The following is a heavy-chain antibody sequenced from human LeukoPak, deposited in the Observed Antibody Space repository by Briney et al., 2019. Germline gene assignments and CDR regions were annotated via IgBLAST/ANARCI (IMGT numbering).Heavy chain of an antibody. CDR3: ARDRDGDYFDY. CDR2: IWYDGSNK. Sequence: GGSLRLSCAASVFTFSSYCMHWVRQAPCKGLEWVAVIWYDGSNKYYADSVKGRFTISRDNSKNTLYLQMNSLRAEDTAVYYCARDRDGDYFDYWGQGTLVTVSS. J-gene: IGHJ4*02. V-gene: IGHV3-33*01. CDR1: VFTFSSYC. D-gene: IGHD4-17*01.